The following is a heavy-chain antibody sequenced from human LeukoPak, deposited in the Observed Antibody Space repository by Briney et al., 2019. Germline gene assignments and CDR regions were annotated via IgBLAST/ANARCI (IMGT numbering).Heavy chain of an antibody. V-gene: IGHV3-23*01. CDR1: GFTFSSYA. D-gene: IGHD3-22*01. J-gene: IGHJ6*02. CDR2: ISGSGGST. CDR3: ALYSSGYYYYYYYGMDV. Sequence: GGSLRLSCAASGFTFSSYAMSWVRQAPGKGLEWVSAISGSGGSTYYADSVKGRFTISRDNSKNTLYLQMNSLRAEDTAVYYGALYSSGYYYYYYYGMDVWGQGTTVTVSS.